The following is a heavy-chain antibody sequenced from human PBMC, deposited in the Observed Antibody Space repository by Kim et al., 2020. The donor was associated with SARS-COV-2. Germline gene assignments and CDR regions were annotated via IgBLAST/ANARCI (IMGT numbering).Heavy chain of an antibody. J-gene: IGHJ5*02. D-gene: IGHD6-25*01. V-gene: IGHV4-39*01. Sequence: YTPSVKSRLPISIDTSKNQFSLKLSYVTAADTAVYYCARQGLAAGWFDPWGQGTLVTVSS. CDR3: ARQGLAAGWFDP.